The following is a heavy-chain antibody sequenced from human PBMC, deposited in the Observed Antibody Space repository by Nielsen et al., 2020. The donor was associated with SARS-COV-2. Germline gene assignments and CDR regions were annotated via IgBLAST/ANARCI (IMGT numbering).Heavy chain of an antibody. J-gene: IGHJ4*02. Sequence: ASVKVSCKASGYTFTSYYMHWVRQAPGQGLEWMGIINPSGGSTSYAQKFQGRVTMTRDTSTSTVYMELSSLRSEDTAVYYCARDLGYCSGGSCLHYFDYWGQGTLVTVSS. D-gene: IGHD2-15*01. CDR2: INPSGGST. CDR3: ARDLGYCSGGSCLHYFDY. CDR1: GYTFTSYY. V-gene: IGHV1-46*01.